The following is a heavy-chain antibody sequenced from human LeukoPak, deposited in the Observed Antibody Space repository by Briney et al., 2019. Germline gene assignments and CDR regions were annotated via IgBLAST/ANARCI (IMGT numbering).Heavy chain of an antibody. CDR1: GFTFSDYY. V-gene: IGHV3-11*01. J-gene: IGHJ4*02. CDR2: ISSSGSTI. Sequence: GGSLRLSCAASGFTFSDYYMSWIRQAPGKGLEWVSYISSSGSTIYYADSVKGRFTISRDNAKNSLYLQMNSLRAEDTAVYYCAKAVVGVTFHFDYWGQGTLVTVSS. CDR3: AKAVVGVTFHFDY. D-gene: IGHD2-15*01.